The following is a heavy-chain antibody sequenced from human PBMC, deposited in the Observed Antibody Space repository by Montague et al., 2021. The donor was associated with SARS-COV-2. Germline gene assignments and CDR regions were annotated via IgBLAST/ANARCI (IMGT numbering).Heavy chain of an antibody. Sequence: SEILSLTCAVYGGSFSGFHWTWIRQSPGGGLEWIGEANDSGTTKYNPSLKSRVTISVDTSKNQFSLSLTSVTAADTAVYYCARRGYCSGLTCYSALAGSSFFIYYWGQGTLVSVSS. V-gene: IGHV4-34*01. D-gene: IGHD2-15*01. J-gene: IGHJ4*02. CDR2: ANDSGTT. CDR1: GGSFSGFH. CDR3: ARRGYCSGLTCYSALAGSSFFIYY.